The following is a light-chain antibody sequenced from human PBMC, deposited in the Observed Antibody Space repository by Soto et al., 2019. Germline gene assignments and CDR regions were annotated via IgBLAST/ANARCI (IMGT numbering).Light chain of an antibody. Sequence: IQLTQSPSSLSASVGDRVTITCRASQGISSYLAWYQQSPGKAPELLIFAASSLQSGVPSRFSGSGSGTEFTLTINSLQPEDFATYYCQQFNSYPITFGPGTKVDIK. CDR3: QQFNSYPIT. CDR2: AAS. CDR1: QGISSY. V-gene: IGKV1-9*01. J-gene: IGKJ3*01.